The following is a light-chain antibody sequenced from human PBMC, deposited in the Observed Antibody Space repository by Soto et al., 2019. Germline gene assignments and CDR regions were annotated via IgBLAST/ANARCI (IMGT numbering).Light chain of an antibody. Sequence: EIVMTQSPATLSVSPGERATLSCRASQSVSSNLAWYQQKPGQAPRLLIYGASTRATCIPARFSGSGYGTEFTLTISSQQSEDFAVYYCQQYNNWPTWTFGQGTKVEIK. J-gene: IGKJ1*01. CDR2: GAS. V-gene: IGKV3-15*01. CDR1: QSVSSN. CDR3: QQYNNWPTWT.